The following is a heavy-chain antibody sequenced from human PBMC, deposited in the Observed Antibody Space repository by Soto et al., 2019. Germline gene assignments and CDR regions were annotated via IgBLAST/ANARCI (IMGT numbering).Heavy chain of an antibody. CDR1: GFTFSSYA. CDR2: ISSNGGST. V-gene: IGHV3-64*01. Sequence: EVQLVESGGGLVQPGGSLRLSCAASGFTFSSYAMHWVRQAPGKGLEYVSAISSNGGSTYYANSLKGRFTISRDNSKNTLYRQMGSLRAEDMAVYYCARDRGRSGSGSYSFDYWGQGTLVTVSS. CDR3: ARDRGRSGSGSYSFDY. J-gene: IGHJ4*02. D-gene: IGHD3-10*01.